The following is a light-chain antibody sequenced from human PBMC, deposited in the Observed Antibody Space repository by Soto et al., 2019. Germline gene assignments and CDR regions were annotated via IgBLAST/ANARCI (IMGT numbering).Light chain of an antibody. V-gene: IGLV2-11*01. CDR2: DVS. CDR3: YSYAGNYIYV. CDR1: SSDVGGYNY. Sequence: QSALTQPASVSGSPGQSITISCTGTSSDVGGYNYVSWYQQHPGKAPKVMIFDVSKRPSGVPDRFSGSKSGNTASLTISGLQADDEADYYCYSYAGNYIYVFGTGTKVTVL. J-gene: IGLJ1*01.